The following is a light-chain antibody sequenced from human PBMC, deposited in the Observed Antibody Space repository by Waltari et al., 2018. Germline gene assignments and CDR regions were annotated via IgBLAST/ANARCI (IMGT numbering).Light chain of an antibody. CDR1: QNILYSSNSKNY. CDR3: QQYYSIPYT. Sequence: INCKSSQNILYSSNSKNYLAWYQHKPGQPPKLLIYWASTRESGVPDRFSGSGSETDFTLTISSLQAEDVAVYYCQQYYSIPYTFGQGTKLEIK. V-gene: IGKV4-1*01. CDR2: WAS. J-gene: IGKJ2*01.